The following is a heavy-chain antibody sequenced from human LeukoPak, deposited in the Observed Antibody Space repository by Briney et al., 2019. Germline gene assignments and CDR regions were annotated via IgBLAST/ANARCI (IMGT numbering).Heavy chain of an antibody. V-gene: IGHV5-51*01. CDR2: IYSGDSDI. CDR1: GYTFTAYW. J-gene: IGHJ4*02. Sequence: GESLKISCKTSGYTFTAYWIAWVRQMPGKGLEWMGIIYSGDSDIRCSPSFQGQVTISVDRSVNTVYLHWNSLKASDTAKYYCARREASANFDYWGQGTLVTVSS. CDR3: ARREASANFDY. D-gene: IGHD2-15*01.